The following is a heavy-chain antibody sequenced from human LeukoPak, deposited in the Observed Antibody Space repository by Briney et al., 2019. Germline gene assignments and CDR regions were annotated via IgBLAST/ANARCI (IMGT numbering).Heavy chain of an antibody. CDR2: IRESSGDT. Sequence: PGGSLRLSCAASGFTVRSYAMNWVRQAPGKGLEWVSTIRESSGDTYYEDSVKGRFTISRDISKNTVYLQMFSLRVEDTAVYFCAKRPITGDDKSFDYWGQGTLVTASS. CDR3: AKRPITGDDKSFDY. J-gene: IGHJ4*02. CDR1: GFTVRSYA. D-gene: IGHD3-9*01. V-gene: IGHV3-23*01.